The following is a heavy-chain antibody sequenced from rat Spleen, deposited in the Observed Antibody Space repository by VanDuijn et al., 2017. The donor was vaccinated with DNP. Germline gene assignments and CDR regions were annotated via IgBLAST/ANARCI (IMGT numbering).Heavy chain of an antibody. CDR2: ISYDGGST. D-gene: IGHD1-9*01. Sequence: EVQLVESGGGLVQPGRSLKLSCAASGFTFSDYYMAWVRQAPTKGLEWVASISYDGGSTYYRDSVKGRFTISRDNAKSSLYLQMDSLRSEDTATYYCTTDQGLTTGITMGDYWGQGVMVTVSS. V-gene: IGHV5-20*01. CDR3: TTDQGLTTGITMGDY. CDR1: GFTFSDYY. J-gene: IGHJ2*01.